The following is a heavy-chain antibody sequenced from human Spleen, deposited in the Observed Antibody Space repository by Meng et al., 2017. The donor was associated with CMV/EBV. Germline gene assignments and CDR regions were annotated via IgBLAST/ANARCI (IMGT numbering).Heavy chain of an antibody. V-gene: IGHV4-59*01. D-gene: IGHD6-13*01. CDR1: GGSISSYY. Sequence: SETLSLTCTVSGGSISSYYWSWIRQPPGKGLEWIGYIYYSGSTNYNPSLKSRVTISVDTSKNQFSLKLSSVTAADTAVYYCARGGLAAAGTHDYWGQGTLVTVSS. J-gene: IGHJ4*02. CDR2: IYYSGST. CDR3: ARGGLAAAGTHDY.